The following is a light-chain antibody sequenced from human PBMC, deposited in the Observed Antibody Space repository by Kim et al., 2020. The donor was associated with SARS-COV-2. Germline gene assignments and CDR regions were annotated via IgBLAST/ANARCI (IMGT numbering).Light chain of an antibody. J-gene: IGKJ5*01. CDR3: MQGIHPIT. CDR2: KVS. Sequence: DVVMTQSPLSLPVTLGQPASISCRSSQSLVYSDGNTYLNWFQQRPGQSPRRLIYKVSNRDSGVPDRFSGSGSGTDFTLKISRVEAADVGVYYCMQGIHPITFGQGTRLEIK. CDR1: QSLVYSDGNTY. V-gene: IGKV2-30*01.